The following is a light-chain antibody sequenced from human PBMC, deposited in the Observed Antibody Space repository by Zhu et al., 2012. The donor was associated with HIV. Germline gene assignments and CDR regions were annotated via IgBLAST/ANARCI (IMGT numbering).Light chain of an antibody. Sequence: EIVLTQSPGTLSLSPGEKATLSCRASQSVDKNYVAWYQQKSGQAPRLLIYGASTRAAGIPDRFSGSGSGTDFTLTIIRLEAEDVAVYYCQQYSASPLTFGGGTEGGDQ. CDR2: GAS. V-gene: IGKV3-20*01. CDR3: QQYSASPLT. CDR1: QSVDKNY. J-gene: IGKJ4*01.